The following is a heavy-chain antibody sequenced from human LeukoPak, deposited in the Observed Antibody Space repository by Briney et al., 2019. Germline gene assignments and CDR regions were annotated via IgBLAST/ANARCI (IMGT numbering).Heavy chain of an antibody. V-gene: IGHV4-39*01. CDR1: GGSISSSSYY. D-gene: IGHD6-13*01. CDR2: IYYSGST. CDR3: ARHVYVAAAPDY. J-gene: IGHJ4*02. Sequence: SETLSLTCIVSGGSISSSSYYWGWIRQPPGKGLEWIGSIYYSGSTYYNPSLKSRVTISVDTSKNQFSLKLSSVTAADTAVYYCARHVYVAAAPDYWGQGTLVTVSS.